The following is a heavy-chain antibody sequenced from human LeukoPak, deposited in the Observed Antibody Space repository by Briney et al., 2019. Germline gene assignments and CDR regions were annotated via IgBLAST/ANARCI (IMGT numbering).Heavy chain of an antibody. Sequence: GGSLRLSCAASGFTFSSYAMSWVRQAPGKGLEWVSAISGSGGSTYYADSVKGRFTISRDNSKSTLYLQVNSLRTEDTAVYYCARDRSLYYYYGMDVWGQGTTVTVSS. CDR1: GFTFSSYA. J-gene: IGHJ6*02. V-gene: IGHV3-23*01. CDR3: ARDRSLYYYYGMDV. CDR2: ISGSGGST.